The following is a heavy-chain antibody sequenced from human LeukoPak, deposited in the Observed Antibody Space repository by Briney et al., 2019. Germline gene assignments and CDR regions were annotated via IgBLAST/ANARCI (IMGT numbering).Heavy chain of an antibody. J-gene: IGHJ4*02. D-gene: IGHD3-16*01. CDR3: ARDRTWGYFDY. Sequence: GASVKVSCRTSGYTFTDYYVHWVRQAPGQGLEWMGWFNPNTGGTNYAQKFQGRVTMTRDTSISTAYMELSRLRSDDTAVYYCARDRTWGYFDYWGQGTLVTVSS. CDR2: FNPNTGGT. V-gene: IGHV1-2*02. CDR1: GYTFTDYY.